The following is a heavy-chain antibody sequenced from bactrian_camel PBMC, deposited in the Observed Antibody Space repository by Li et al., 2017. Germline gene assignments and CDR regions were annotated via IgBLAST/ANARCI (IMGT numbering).Heavy chain of an antibody. V-gene: IGHV3S1*01. CDR3: AKDLFTDYAR. D-gene: IGHD4*01. J-gene: IGHJ4*01. CDR1: GFTFSSYW. Sequence: HVQLVESGGGLVQPGGSLRLSCTASGFTFSSYWMYWVRQAPGKGLEWVAGIDREGTTSYPDSVEDRFTISRDNTKNILYLQMNSLKSEDTALYYCAKDLFTDYARWGQGTQVTVS. CDR2: IDREGTT.